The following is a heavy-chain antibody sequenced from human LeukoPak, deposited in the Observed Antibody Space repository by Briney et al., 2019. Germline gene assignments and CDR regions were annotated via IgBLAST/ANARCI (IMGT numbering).Heavy chain of an antibody. D-gene: IGHD4-17*01. CDR2: IYPGDSDT. CDR1: GYSFTSYW. J-gene: IGHJ4*02. V-gene: IGHV5-51*01. CDR3: ARPPYGDDFDY. Sequence: GESLKISCKGSGYSFTSYWIGWVRQMPGKGLEWMGMIYPGDSDTRYSPSFQGQVTISPDKSISTASLQWSSLKASDTAMYYCARPPYGDDFDYWGQGTLVTVSS.